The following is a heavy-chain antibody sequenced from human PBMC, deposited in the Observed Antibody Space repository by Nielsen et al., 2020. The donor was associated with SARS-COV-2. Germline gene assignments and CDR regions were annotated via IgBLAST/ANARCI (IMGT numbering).Heavy chain of an antibody. V-gene: IGHV3-23*05. Sequence: GESLKISCAASGFTRRSYAINWVRQAPGKGLEWIATIDSGTTTLYAESVKGRFSVSRDSSNNTVFLLMETLRAEDTAKYYCANGHSLSGWIGAYFYDFWGQGTQVTVSP. D-gene: IGHD6-19*01. CDR2: IDSGTTT. J-gene: IGHJ4*02. CDR3: ANGHSLSGWIGAYFYDF. CDR1: GFTRRSYA.